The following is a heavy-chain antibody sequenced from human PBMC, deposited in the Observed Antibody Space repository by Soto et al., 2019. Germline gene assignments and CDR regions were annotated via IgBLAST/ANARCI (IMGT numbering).Heavy chain of an antibody. CDR3: AKDVWFDP. CDR1: GFTFSNFA. Sequence: GGSLRLSCAASGFTFSNFAMSWVRQAPGKGLEWVSLISDSGSGTFYADSVKGRFTISRDNSKKTLFLQMNSLRAEDTAVYYCAKDVWFDPWGQGALVTVSS. J-gene: IGHJ5*02. CDR2: ISDSGSGT. V-gene: IGHV3-23*01.